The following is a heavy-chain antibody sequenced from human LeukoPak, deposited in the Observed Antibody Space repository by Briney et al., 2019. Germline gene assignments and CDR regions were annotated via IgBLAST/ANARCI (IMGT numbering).Heavy chain of an antibody. J-gene: IGHJ5*02. CDR3: ARTDYGASRFDP. V-gene: IGHV1-8*03. Sequence: GASVKVSCKASGYTFTSYDINWVRQAAGQGLEWMGWMNPNSGNTGYAQKFQGRVTITRNTSISTAYMELSSLRSEDTAVYYCARTDYGASRFDPWGQGTLVTVSS. D-gene: IGHD4-17*01. CDR2: MNPNSGNT. CDR1: GYTFTSYD.